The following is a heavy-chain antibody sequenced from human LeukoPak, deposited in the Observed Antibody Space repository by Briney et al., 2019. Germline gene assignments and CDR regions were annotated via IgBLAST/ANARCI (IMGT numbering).Heavy chain of an antibody. Sequence: SETLSLTCTVSGYFISSGYYWGWIRQPPGKGLQWIGSIYHSGSTYYNPSLKSRVTISVDTSKNQFSLKLSSVTAADTAVYYCARGGSSGWYNHYYYYMDVWGKGTTVTTSS. J-gene: IGHJ6*03. CDR3: ARGGSSGWYNHYYYYMDV. CDR2: IYHSGST. V-gene: IGHV4-38-2*02. CDR1: GYFISSGYY. D-gene: IGHD6-19*01.